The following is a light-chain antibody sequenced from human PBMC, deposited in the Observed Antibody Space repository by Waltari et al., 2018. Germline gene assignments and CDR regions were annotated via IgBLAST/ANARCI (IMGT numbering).Light chain of an antibody. CDR2: EVS. Sequence: QSALTHPASVSGSPGQSIPIPCPGTSSDVGGHNYVSWYQQYPGQAPKVIIYEVSKRTAGVSNRFYGSKSGKTASLTISGLQAEDEADYYCSSYSSSSPLWVFGGGTKLTVL. CDR3: SSYSSSSPLWV. V-gene: IGLV2-14*01. CDR1: SSDVGGHNY. J-gene: IGLJ3*02.